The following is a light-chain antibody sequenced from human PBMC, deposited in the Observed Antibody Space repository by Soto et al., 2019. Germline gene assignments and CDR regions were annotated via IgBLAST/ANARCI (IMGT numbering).Light chain of an antibody. V-gene: IGKV3-20*01. CDR2: GSS. Sequence: EIVLTQSPGTLSLSPGERATLSCRASQSVSSSYLAWYQQKPGQAPRLLIYGSSSMATGIPDRFSGSGSGTDFTLTISRLEPEDFAVYYCQQDGNSPLTFGQGTKVEIK. CDR1: QSVSSSY. CDR3: QQDGNSPLT. J-gene: IGKJ1*01.